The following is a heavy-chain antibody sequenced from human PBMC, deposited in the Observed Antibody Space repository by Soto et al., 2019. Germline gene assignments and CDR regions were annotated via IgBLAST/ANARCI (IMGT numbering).Heavy chain of an antibody. D-gene: IGHD2-8*01. CDR1: GFTFSTYA. J-gene: IGHJ6*03. V-gene: IGHV3-23*01. CDR2: LTTSGGNT. CDR3: AGRYLTNGVCYTNYYYYIDV. Sequence: EVQLLESGGGLVQPGGSLRLSCAASGFTFSTYAMSWVLQAPVQGLELVSTLTTSGGNTYYADSVQGRFTISIDNSKNTLYLQMHSLRAADTAVYYCAGRYLTNGVCYTNYYYYIDVWGKGPTVTVSS.